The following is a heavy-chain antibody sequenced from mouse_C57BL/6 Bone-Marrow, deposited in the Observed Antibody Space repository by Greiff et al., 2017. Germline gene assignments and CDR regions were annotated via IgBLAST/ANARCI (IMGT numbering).Heavy chain of an antibody. D-gene: IGHD4-1*01. CDR1: GFTFSSYA. V-gene: IGHV5-4*03. CDR2: ISDGGSYT. Sequence: EVKLMESGGGLVKPGGSLKLSCAASGFTFSSYAMSWVRQTPEKRLEWVATISDGGSYTYYPDNVKGRFTISRDNAKNNLYLQMSNLKSEDTAMYYCARKLGRVFAYWGQGTLVTVSA. J-gene: IGHJ3*01. CDR3: ARKLGRVFAY.